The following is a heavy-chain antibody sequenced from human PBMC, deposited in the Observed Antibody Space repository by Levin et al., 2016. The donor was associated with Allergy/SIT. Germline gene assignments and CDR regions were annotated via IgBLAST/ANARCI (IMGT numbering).Heavy chain of an antibody. J-gene: IGHJ4*02. Sequence: SETLSLTCAVYGGSFSGYYWSWIRQPPGKGLEWIGEINHSGSTNYNPSLKSRVTISVDTSKNQFSLKLSSVTAADTAVYYCARGRYYDFWSGYPYYFDYWGQGTLVTVSS. CDR1: GGSFSGYY. CDR3: ARGRYYDFWSGYPYYFDY. D-gene: IGHD3-3*01. CDR2: INHSGST. V-gene: IGHV4-34*01.